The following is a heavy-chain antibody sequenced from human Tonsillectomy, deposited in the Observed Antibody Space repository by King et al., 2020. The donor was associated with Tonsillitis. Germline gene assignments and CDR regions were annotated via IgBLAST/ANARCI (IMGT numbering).Heavy chain of an antibody. CDR3: ASEDSSVSKNAFDI. CDR2: IYYSGST. D-gene: IGHD3-22*01. J-gene: IGHJ3*02. V-gene: IGHV4-59*01. CDR1: GGSISSYY. Sequence: VQLQESGPGLVKPSETLSLTCTVSGGSISSYYWSWIRQPPGKGLEWIGYIYYSGSTNYNPSLKSRVTISVDTSKNQFSLKLSSVTAADTAVYYCASEDSSVSKNAFDIWGQGTMVTVSS.